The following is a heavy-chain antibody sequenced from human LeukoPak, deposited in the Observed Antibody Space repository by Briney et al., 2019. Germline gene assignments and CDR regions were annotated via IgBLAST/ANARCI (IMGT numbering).Heavy chain of an antibody. CDR3: AKPRPSYSSSWYDH. J-gene: IGHJ5*02. V-gene: IGHV3-23*01. CDR2: ISGSGGST. CDR1: GFTFTSYA. D-gene: IGHD6-13*01. Sequence: GGSLRLSCAASGFTFTSYAMSWVRQAPGKGLEWVSAISGSGGSTYYADSVKGRFTISRDNSKNTLYLQMNSLRAEDAAVYYCAKPRPSYSSSWYDHWGQGTLVTVSS.